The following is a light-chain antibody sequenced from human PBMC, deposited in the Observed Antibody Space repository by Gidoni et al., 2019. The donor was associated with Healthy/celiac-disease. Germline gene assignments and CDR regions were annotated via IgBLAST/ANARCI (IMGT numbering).Light chain of an antibody. CDR2: WAS. J-gene: IGKJ5*01. Sequence: DIVMTQSPDSLAVSLGGRATINCKSSQSVLYSSNNKNYLAWSQQKPGQPPKLLIYWASTRESGVPDRFSGSGSGTDFTLTISSLQAEDVAVYYCQQYYSTPITFGQGTRLEIK. CDR3: QQYYSTPIT. CDR1: QSVLYSSNNKNY. V-gene: IGKV4-1*01.